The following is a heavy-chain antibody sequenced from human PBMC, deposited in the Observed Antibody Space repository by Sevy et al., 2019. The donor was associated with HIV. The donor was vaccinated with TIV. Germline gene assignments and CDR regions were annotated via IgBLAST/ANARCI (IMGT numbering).Heavy chain of an antibody. D-gene: IGHD3-22*01. CDR1: GFTFSDYY. J-gene: IGHJ5*02. Sequence: GGSLRLSCAASGFTFSDYYMSWIRQAPGKGLEWVSYISRSGSTINYADSVKSRFTISRHNAKNSLYLQINSLRAEDTAVYYCARENTMIEEPGWFDPWGQGTLVTVSS. V-gene: IGHV3-11*01. CDR3: ARENTMIEEPGWFDP. CDR2: ISRSGSTI.